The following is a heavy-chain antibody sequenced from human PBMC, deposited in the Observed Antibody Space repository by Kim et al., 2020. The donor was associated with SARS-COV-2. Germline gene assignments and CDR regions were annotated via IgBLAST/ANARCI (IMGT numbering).Heavy chain of an antibody. V-gene: IGHV1-18*01. CDR3: ARVGHRRFLEWLFEGMDV. CDR1: GYTFTSYG. D-gene: IGHD3-3*01. Sequence: ASVKVSCKASGYTFTSYGISWVRQAPGQGLEWMGWISAYNGNTNYVQKLQGRVTMTTDTSTSTAYMELRSLRSDDTAVYYCARVGHRRFLEWLFEGMDVWGQGATVTVSS. CDR2: ISAYNGNT. J-gene: IGHJ6*02.